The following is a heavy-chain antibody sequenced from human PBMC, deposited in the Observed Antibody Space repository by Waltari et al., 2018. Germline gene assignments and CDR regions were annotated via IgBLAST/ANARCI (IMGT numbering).Heavy chain of an antibody. CDR1: GFTFSSYS. CDR2: ISSSSSYI. D-gene: IGHD2-2*01. Sequence: EVQLVESGGGLVKPGGSLRLSCAASGFTFSSYSMNWVRQAPGKGLEWVSSISSSSSYIYYADSVKGRFTISRDNAKNSLYLQMNSLRAEDTAVYYCARMNTSLYYFDYWGQGTLVTVSS. CDR3: ARMNTSLYYFDY. J-gene: IGHJ4*02. V-gene: IGHV3-21*01.